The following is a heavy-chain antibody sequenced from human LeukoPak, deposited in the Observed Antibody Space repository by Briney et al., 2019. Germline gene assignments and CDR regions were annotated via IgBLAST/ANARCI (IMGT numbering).Heavy chain of an antibody. CDR3: ARDINDSSGYYIDY. CDR2: INPNSGGT. J-gene: IGHJ4*02. D-gene: IGHD3-22*01. V-gene: IGHV1-2*02. CDR1: GYTFTSSY. Sequence: ASVKVSCKASGYTFTSSYINWVRQAPGQGLEWMGWINPNSGGTNYAQKFQGRVTMTRDTSISTAYMELSRLRSDDTAVYYCARDINDSSGYYIDYWGQGTLVTVSS.